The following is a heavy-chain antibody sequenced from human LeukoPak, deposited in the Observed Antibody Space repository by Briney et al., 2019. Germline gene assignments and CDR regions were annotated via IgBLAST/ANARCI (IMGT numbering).Heavy chain of an antibody. CDR2: ISAYNGNT. CDR1: GYTLTSYG. D-gene: IGHD2-15*01. V-gene: IGHV1-18*04. CDR3: AMSERMNDAFDI. J-gene: IGHJ3*02. Sequence: ASVKVSCKASGYTLTSYGISWVRQAPGQGLGWMGWISAYNGNTNYAQKLQGRVTMTTDTSTSTAYMELRSLRSDDTAVYYCAMSERMNDAFDIWGQGTMVTVSS.